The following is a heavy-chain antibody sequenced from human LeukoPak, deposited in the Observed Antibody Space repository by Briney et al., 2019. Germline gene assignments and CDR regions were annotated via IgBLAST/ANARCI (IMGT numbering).Heavy chain of an antibody. CDR2: IYYSGST. J-gene: IGHJ5*02. CDR1: GASISSYNC. V-gene: IGHV4-4*02. Sequence: PSGTLSLTCAVSGASISSYNCWGWVRQSPGKVLEWIGYIYYSGSTNYNPSLKSRVTISVDTSKNQLSLKLSSVTAADTAVYYCARLKEAVALNWFDPWGQGTLVTVSS. CDR3: ARLKEAVALNWFDP. D-gene: IGHD6-19*01.